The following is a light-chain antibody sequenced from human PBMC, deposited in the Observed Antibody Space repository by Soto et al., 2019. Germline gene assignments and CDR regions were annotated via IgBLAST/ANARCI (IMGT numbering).Light chain of an antibody. V-gene: IGLV1-40*01. J-gene: IGLJ1*01. CDR3: QSYDSSLTTFV. CDR2: GDN. CDR1: SSNIGAEYD. Sequence: QSVLTQPPSVSGAPGQRVAISCTGSSSNIGAEYDVHWYQQRSGTAPKRLIYGDNNRPSGVPDRFSGSKSGTSASLAITVLQPEDEADYYCQSYDSSLTTFVFGTGTKLTVL.